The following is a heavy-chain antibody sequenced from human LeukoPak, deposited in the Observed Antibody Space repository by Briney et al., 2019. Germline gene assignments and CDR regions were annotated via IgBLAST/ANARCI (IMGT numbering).Heavy chain of an antibody. Sequence: GASVKVSCKASGYTFTNYAMSWVRQAPGQRLEWMGWINAGSGNTKYSQKFQGRVTMTRDTSASTAYMELSSLGSEDTAVYYCARGGPYGSSSYHFDYWGQGTLVTVSS. CDR1: GYTFTNYA. V-gene: IGHV1-3*01. D-gene: IGHD6-13*01. CDR3: ARGGPYGSSSYHFDY. J-gene: IGHJ4*02. CDR2: INAGSGNT.